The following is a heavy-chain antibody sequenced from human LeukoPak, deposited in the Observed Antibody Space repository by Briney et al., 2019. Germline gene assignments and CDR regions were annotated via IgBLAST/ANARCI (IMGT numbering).Heavy chain of an antibody. Sequence: SETLSLTCTVSGDSISSSSYYWEWIRQTPGKVLEWIGSTFCSGSTYYNPSLKSRVTISVDTSKNQFSLKLNSVTAADTAMYYCATQILLCHYYWGQGTLVTVSS. J-gene: IGHJ4*02. V-gene: IGHV4-39*01. CDR3: ATQILLCHYY. CDR1: GDSISSSSYY. D-gene: IGHD2/OR15-2a*01. CDR2: TFCSGST.